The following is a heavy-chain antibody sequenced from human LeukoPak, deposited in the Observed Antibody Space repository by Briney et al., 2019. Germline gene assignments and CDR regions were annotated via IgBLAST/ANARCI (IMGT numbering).Heavy chain of an antibody. J-gene: IGHJ4*02. CDR2: IYYSGST. Sequence: PSETLSLTCTVSGGSIRSSSYYWGWIRQPPGKGLEWIGSIYYSGSTYYNASLNSRCTISVDTSKNHFSLKLNSVTAADTAVYFCARQVVAVAGTGYFGYWGQGTLVTVSS. V-gene: IGHV4-39*01. CDR3: ARQVVAVAGTGYFGY. D-gene: IGHD6-19*01. CDR1: GGSIRSSSYY.